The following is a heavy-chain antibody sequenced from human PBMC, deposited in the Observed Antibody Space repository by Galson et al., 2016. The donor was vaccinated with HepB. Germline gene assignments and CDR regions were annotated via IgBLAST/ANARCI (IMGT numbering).Heavy chain of an antibody. Sequence: ETLSLTCNVSGGSIRGSPYYWGWIRQPPGKGLEWIGSIYHTGNTYYNPSLKSRVTMHVDTSKNQISLKLNSVTAADSAVYYCSRPPSSIAAASDAFDLWGRGTMVTVSS. CDR3: SRPPSSIAAASDAFDL. V-gene: IGHV4-39*01. CDR2: IYHTGNT. D-gene: IGHD6-6*01. J-gene: IGHJ3*01. CDR1: GGSIRGSPYY.